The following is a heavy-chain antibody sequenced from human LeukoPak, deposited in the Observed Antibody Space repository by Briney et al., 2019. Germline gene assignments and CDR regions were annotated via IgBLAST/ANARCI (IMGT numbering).Heavy chain of an antibody. CDR2: IIPILGIA. Sequence: ASVKVSCKASGGIFSSYAISWVRQGPGQGHEWMGRIIPILGIANYAQKFQGRVTITADKSTSTAYMDLSSLRSEDTAVYYCTRDLPRYYFDYWGQGTLVTVSS. V-gene: IGHV1-69*04. J-gene: IGHJ4*02. CDR3: TRDLPRYYFDY. CDR1: GGIFSSYA.